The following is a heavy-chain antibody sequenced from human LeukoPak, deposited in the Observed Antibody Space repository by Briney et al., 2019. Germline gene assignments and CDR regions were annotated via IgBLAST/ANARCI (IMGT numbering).Heavy chain of an antibody. D-gene: IGHD2-15*01. V-gene: IGHV3-30*18. Sequence: GRSLRLSCAASGFTFSSYGMHWVRQAPGKGLEWVAVISYDGSNKYYADSVKGRFTISRDNSKNTLYLQMNSLRAEDTAVYYCAKDLLINSYYYDMDVWGQGTTVTVSS. CDR1: GFTFSSYG. CDR2: ISYDGSNK. CDR3: AKDLLINSYYYDMDV. J-gene: IGHJ6*02.